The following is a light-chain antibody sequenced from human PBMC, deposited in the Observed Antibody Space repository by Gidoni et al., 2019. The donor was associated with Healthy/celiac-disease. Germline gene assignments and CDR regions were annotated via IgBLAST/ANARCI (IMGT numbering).Light chain of an antibody. CDR1: QSISSY. Sequence: DLQMTQSPSSLSASVGDRVTITCRASQSISSYLNWYQQKPGKAPKLLIYAASSFQSGVPSRFSASGSGTDFTLTISSLQPEDFATYYCQQSYSMPVTFGPGTKVEIK. CDR2: AAS. CDR3: QQSYSMPVT. V-gene: IGKV1-39*01. J-gene: IGKJ1*01.